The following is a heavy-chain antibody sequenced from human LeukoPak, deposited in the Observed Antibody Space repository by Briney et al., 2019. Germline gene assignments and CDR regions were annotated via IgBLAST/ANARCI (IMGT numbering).Heavy chain of an antibody. D-gene: IGHD6-6*01. CDR2: IYNSGST. J-gene: IGHJ2*01. V-gene: IGHV4-59*01. CDR3: ARERSGIADRPWYCDV. CDR1: GGSISSYY. Sequence: SETLSLTCTVSGGSISSYYWSWVRQPPGKGLEWIGHIYNSGSTTYNPSLKSRITISMDASKNQFSLTLSSVTAADTAVYYCARERSGIADRPWYCDVWGRGTLVTVSS.